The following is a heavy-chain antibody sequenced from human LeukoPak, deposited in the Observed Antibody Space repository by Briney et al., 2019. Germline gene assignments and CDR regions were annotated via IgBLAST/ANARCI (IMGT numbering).Heavy chain of an antibody. J-gene: IGHJ5*02. D-gene: IGHD3-22*01. CDR2: INPKSGGT. CDR1: GYTFTGYY. CDR3: ARDLKLWDYYDSLNWFDP. V-gene: IGHV1-2*02. Sequence: ASVKVSCKASGYTFTGYYMHWVRQAPGQGLEWMGWINPKSGGTNYAQKFQGRVTMTRDTSISTAYMELSRLRSDDTAVYYCARDLKLWDYYDSLNWFDPWGQGTLVTVSS.